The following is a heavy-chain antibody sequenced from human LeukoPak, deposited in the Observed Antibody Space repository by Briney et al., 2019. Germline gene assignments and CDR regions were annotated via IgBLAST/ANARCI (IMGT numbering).Heavy chain of an antibody. V-gene: IGHV1-8*01. CDR2: MNPNSGNT. J-gene: IGHJ6*03. CDR3: ARDRGHDPFYWNYGALDKNSYYYYMDV. CDR1: GYTFTSYD. Sequence: ASVKVSCKASGYTFTSYDINCVRQATGQGLEWMGWMNPNSGNTGYAQKFQGRVTMTRNTSISTAYMELSSLRSEDTAVYYCARDRGHDPFYWNYGALDKNSYYYYMDVWGKGTTVTVSS. D-gene: IGHD1-7*01.